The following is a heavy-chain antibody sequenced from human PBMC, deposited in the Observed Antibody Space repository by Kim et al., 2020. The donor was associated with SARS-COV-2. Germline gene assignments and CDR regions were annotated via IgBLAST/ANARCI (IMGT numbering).Heavy chain of an antibody. CDR1: GYTFTSYG. Sequence: ASVKVSCKASGYTFTSYGISWVPQAPGQGLEWMGWISAYNGNTNYAQKLQGRVTMTTDTSTSTAYMELRSLRSDDTAVYYCARRGSRSGSYYYYGMDVWGQGTTVAVSS. CDR2: ISAYNGNT. J-gene: IGHJ6*02. V-gene: IGHV1-18*01. D-gene: IGHD1-26*01. CDR3: ARRGSRSGSYYYYGMDV.